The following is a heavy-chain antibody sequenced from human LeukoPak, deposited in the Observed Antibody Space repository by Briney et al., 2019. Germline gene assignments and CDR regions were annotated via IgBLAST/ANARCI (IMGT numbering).Heavy chain of an antibody. Sequence: GGSLRLSCAASGFTFSSYAMHWVRQAPGKGLEWVAVISYDGSNKYYADSVKGRFTISRDNSKNTLYLQMNSLRTEDTAVYYCARGRGMMGYYGMDVWGQGTTVTVSS. J-gene: IGHJ6*02. V-gene: IGHV3-30-3*01. CDR3: ARGRGMMGYYGMDV. CDR1: GFTFSSYA. CDR2: ISYDGSNK. D-gene: IGHD3-10*01.